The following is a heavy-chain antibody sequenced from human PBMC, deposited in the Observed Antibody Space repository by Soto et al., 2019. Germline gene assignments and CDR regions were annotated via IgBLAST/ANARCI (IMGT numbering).Heavy chain of an antibody. Sequence: SETLSLTCTVSGGSISSGGYYWSWIRQHPGKGLEWIGYIYYSGSTYYNPSLKSRVTISVDTSKNQFSLKLSSVTAADTAVYYCARASDNWNYYRLDHWGQGTLVTVSS. CDR3: ARASDNWNYYRLDH. D-gene: IGHD1-7*01. CDR1: GGSISSGGYY. J-gene: IGHJ4*02. V-gene: IGHV4-31*03. CDR2: IYYSGST.